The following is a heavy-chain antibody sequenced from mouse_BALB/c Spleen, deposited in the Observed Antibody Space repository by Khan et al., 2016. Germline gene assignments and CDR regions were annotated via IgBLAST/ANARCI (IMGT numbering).Heavy chain of an antibody. V-gene: IGHV3-2*02. Sequence: EVQLQESGPGLVKPSQSLSLTCTVTGYSITSDYAWNWIRQFPGNKLEWMGYISYSGSTSYNPSLKSRISITRDTSKNQFFLQLNSVTTEDTATXYCASFYEGNDWLAYWGQGTLVTVSA. J-gene: IGHJ3*01. CDR2: ISYSGST. CDR1: GYSITSDYA. D-gene: IGHD2-1*01. CDR3: ASFYEGNDWLAY.